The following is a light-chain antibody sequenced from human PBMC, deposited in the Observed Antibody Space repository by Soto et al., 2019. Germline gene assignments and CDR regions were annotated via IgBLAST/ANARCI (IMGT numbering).Light chain of an antibody. J-gene: IGLJ2*01. CDR1: SSDVGGYNY. V-gene: IGLV2-8*01. CDR3: SSYAGSNNVV. CDR2: EVS. Sequence: QSALTQPPSASGSPGQSVTISWTGTSSDVGGYNYVSWYQQHPGKAPKIMIYEVSKRPSGVPDRFSGSKSGNTASLTVSGLQAEDEAEYYCSSYAGSNNVVFGGGTKLTVL.